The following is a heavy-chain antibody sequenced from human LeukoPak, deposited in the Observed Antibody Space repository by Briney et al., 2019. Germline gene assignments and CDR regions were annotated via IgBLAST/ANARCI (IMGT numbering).Heavy chain of an antibody. J-gene: IGHJ5*02. CDR2: IYHSGST. CDR3: ARRIAAAGTNWFDP. Sequence: SGXYWGGIRQPPGQGLEWIGSIYHSGSTYYNPSLKSRVTISVDTSKNQFSLKLSSVTAADTAVYYCARRIAAAGTNWFDPWGQGTLVTVSS. D-gene: IGHD6-13*01. CDR1: SGXY. V-gene: IGHV4-38-2*01.